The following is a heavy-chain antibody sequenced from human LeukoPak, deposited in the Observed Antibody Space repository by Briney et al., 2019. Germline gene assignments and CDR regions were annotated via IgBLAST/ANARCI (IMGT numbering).Heavy chain of an antibody. CDR2: IKQDGSEK. D-gene: IGHD3-3*01. V-gene: IGHV3-7*03. CDR1: GFTFSSYW. Sequence: GGSLRLSCAASGFTFSSYWMSWVRQAPGKGLEWVANIKQDGSEKYYVDSVRGRFTISRDIAKNSLYLQMNSLRADDTAVYYCELDSPFWSGYPLDYWGQGTLVTVSS. J-gene: IGHJ4*02. CDR3: ELDSPFWSGYPLDY.